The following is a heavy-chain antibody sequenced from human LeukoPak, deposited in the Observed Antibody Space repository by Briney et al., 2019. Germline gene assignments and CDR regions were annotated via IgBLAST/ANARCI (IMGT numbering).Heavy chain of an antibody. CDR2: ISIGGDTT. D-gene: IGHD4-17*01. J-gene: IGHJ4*02. V-gene: IGHV3-23*01. CDR3: AKEIRPNDC. CDR1: GSTFSSHG. Sequence: GGSLRLSCAASGSTFSSHGMCWVRQAPGRGLEWVSSISIGGDTTYSDSVKGRFTISRDNSKNTLYLQSDSLRAEDTAIYYCAKEIRPNDCWGQGTLVTVSS.